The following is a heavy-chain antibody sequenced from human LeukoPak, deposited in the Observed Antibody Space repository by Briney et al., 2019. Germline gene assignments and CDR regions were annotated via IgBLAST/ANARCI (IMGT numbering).Heavy chain of an antibody. Sequence: GESLKISCKASVFSFTNYWIAWVRQTPGQGLEWMGSIYPGDSDTRYNPSFQGQVTISADKSIKTAYLQWSSLKASDTAMYYCARSSEMATKDYWGQGTLVTVSS. J-gene: IGHJ4*02. CDR1: VFSFTNYW. D-gene: IGHD5-24*01. CDR3: ARSSEMATKDY. V-gene: IGHV5-51*01. CDR2: IYPGDSDT.